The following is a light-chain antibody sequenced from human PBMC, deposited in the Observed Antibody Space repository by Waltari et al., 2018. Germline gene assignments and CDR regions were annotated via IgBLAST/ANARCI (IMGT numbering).Light chain of an antibody. CDR3: HQYYATPPDGKT. CDR1: QSVLYSANKKNY. Sequence: DIVMTQSPLSLAVSLGERATINFQSSQSVLYSANKKNYLAWYQQKAGQPPKLLIYRASTRESGVPGRFSGSGSGTDFTLTISSLQAEDVAVYYCHQYYATPPDGKTFGQGTKVEIK. V-gene: IGKV4-1*01. J-gene: IGKJ1*01. CDR2: RAS.